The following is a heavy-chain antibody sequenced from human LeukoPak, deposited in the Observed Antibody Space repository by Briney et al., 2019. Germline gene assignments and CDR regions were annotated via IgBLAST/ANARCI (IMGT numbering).Heavy chain of an antibody. CDR3: ASLSALYGAFDI. D-gene: IGHD2/OR15-2a*01. Sequence: PSETLSLTCAVYGGSFSGYYWSWIRQPPGKGLEWIGEINHSGSTNYNPSLKSRVTISVDTSKNQFSLKLSSVTAADTAVYYCASLSALYGAFDIWGQGTMVTVSS. CDR1: GGSFSGYY. J-gene: IGHJ3*02. V-gene: IGHV4-34*01. CDR2: INHSGST.